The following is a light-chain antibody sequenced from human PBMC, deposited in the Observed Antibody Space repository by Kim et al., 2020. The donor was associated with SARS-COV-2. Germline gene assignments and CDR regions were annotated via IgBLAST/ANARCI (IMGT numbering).Light chain of an antibody. Sequence: GNTVTTPWPPTSGNSGDKQGEWYQPGPGRATTIVIYEDSERPSGVPDRFSGSIDTSSSSASLTISGLKTADEADYYCQSYDISNVIFGGGTQLTVL. V-gene: IGLV6-57*03. CDR1: SGNSGDKQ. CDR2: EDS. J-gene: IGLJ2*01. CDR3: QSYDISNVI.